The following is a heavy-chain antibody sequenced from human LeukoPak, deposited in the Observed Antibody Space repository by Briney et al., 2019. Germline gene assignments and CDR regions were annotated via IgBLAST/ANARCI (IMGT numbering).Heavy chain of an antibody. CDR3: AKDLQEIVALPAATFDP. CDR1: GFTFSSYA. Sequence: GGSLRLSCAASGFTFSSYAMSWVRQAPGKGLEWVSAISGSGGSTYYADSVKGRFTISRDNSKNTLYLQMNSLRAEDTAVYYCAKDLQEIVALPAATFDPWGQGTLVTVSS. D-gene: IGHD2-2*01. J-gene: IGHJ5*02. CDR2: ISGSGGST. V-gene: IGHV3-23*01.